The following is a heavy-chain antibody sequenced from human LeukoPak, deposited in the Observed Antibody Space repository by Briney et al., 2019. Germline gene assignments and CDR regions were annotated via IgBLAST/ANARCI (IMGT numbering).Heavy chain of an antibody. V-gene: IGHV3-11*05. CDR3: ARGGHIAAAAY. D-gene: IGHD6-13*01. Sequence: PGGSLRLSCAASGFTFSDYYMTWIRQAPGKGPEWVAYISTSSSSTDSADSVRGRFTISRDNAKNTLFLQMDSLRAEDTAVYYCARGGHIAAAAYWGQGTLVTVSS. CDR2: ISTSSSST. J-gene: IGHJ4*02. CDR1: GFTFSDYY.